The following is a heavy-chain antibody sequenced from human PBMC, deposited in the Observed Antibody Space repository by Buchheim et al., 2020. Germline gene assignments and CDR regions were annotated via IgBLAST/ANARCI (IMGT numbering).Heavy chain of an antibody. CDR3: ARTSRTGGMDV. D-gene: IGHD1-14*01. V-gene: IGHV1-46*01. Sequence: QVQLAQSGAEVKKPGASVNVSCKASGYTFTNYYIHWVRQAPGQGLEWVGIINPSGASTTYAQKFQGRVTMTRDTSTSTVYMQLSSLRSDDTAFFYCARTSRTGGMDVWGQGTT. CDR2: INPSGAST. CDR1: GYTFTNYY. J-gene: IGHJ6*02.